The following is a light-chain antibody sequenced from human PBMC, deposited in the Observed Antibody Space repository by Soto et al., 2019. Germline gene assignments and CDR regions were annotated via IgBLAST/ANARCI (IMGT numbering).Light chain of an antibody. J-gene: IGKJ4*01. CDR1: QTVSSS. V-gene: IGKV3-11*01. CDR2: EAS. CDR3: QQHINWPLT. Sequence: EIVLTQSPATLSLSPGERATLSCRASQTVSSSLAWYQQKPGQAPRLLIYEASNRATGIPARFSGSGSGADFTLTISSLEPEYFALYYCQQHINWPLTFGGGTKVDIK.